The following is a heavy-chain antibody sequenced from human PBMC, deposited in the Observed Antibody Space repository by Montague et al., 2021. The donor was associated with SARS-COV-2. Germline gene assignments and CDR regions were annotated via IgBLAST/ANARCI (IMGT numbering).Heavy chain of an antibody. CDR2: IWYDGSNE. CDR1: GFIFSSYG. D-gene: IGHD3-3*01. Sequence: SLRLSCAASGFIFSSYGMHWVRQAPGKGLEWVAHIWYDGSNENYVDSVKGRFTISRDNFKNTLYLQMNSLRAEDTAIYYCARGSVRGYYFDYWGQGTLVTVSS. J-gene: IGHJ4*02. CDR3: ARGSVRGYYFDY. V-gene: IGHV3-33*01.